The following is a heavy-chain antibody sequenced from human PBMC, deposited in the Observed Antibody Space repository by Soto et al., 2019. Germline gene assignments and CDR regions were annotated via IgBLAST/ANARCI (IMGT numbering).Heavy chain of an antibody. CDR2: VYNSEST. CDR1: GGSISSYD. Sequence: SETLSLTCTVSGGSISSYDWGWIRQPPGKGLEWIGYVYNSESTNYNPSLKSRVTISVDTFKNQFSLKLSSVTAADTAVYYCARSAFNYDFWSGIRPWGQGTLVTVSS. CDR3: ARSAFNYDFWSGIRP. J-gene: IGHJ5*02. V-gene: IGHV4-59*01. D-gene: IGHD3-3*01.